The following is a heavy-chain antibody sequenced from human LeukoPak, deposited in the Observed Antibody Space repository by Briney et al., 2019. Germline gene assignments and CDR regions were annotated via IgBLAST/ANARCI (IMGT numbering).Heavy chain of an antibody. J-gene: IGHJ3*02. Sequence: AGGSLRLSCAASGFTFSSYSMNWVRQAPGKGLEWVSPISSSSSYIYYADSVKGRFTISRDNAKNSLYLQMNSLRAEDTAVYYCARDGSYGDYNDAFDIWGQGTMVTVSS. V-gene: IGHV3-21*01. CDR2: ISSSSSYI. CDR3: ARDGSYGDYNDAFDI. CDR1: GFTFSSYS. D-gene: IGHD4-17*01.